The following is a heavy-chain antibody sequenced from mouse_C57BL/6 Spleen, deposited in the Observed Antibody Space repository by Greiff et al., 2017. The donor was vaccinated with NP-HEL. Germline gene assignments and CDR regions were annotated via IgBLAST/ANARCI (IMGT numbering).Heavy chain of an antibody. J-gene: IGHJ4*01. CDR2: ISSGSSTI. Sequence: EVNVVESGGGLVKPGGSLKLSCAASGFTFSDYGMHWVRQAPEKGLEWVAYISSGSSTIYYADTVKGRFTISRDNAKNTLFLQMTSLRSEDTAMYYCARSSSYYYYAMDYWGQGTSVTVSS. V-gene: IGHV5-17*01. CDR1: GFTFSDYG. CDR3: ARSSSYYYYAMDY. D-gene: IGHD1-1*01.